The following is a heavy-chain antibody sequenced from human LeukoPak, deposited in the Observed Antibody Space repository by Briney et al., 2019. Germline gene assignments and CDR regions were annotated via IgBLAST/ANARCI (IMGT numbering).Heavy chain of an antibody. CDR1: GFSFSRYA. CDR2: ISYDGSNK. CDR3: AREAVGHIYFDY. J-gene: IGHJ4*02. Sequence: PGGSLRLSCAASGFSFSRYAMHWVRQAPGKGLEWLAVISYDGSNKYYADSVKGRFTISRDNSKNTLYLQMNSLRAEDTAVYYCAREAVGHIYFDYWGQGTLVTVSS. D-gene: IGHD3-10*01. V-gene: IGHV3-30-3*01.